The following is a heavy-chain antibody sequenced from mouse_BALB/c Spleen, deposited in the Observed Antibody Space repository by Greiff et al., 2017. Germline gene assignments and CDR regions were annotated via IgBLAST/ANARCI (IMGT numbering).Heavy chain of an antibody. D-gene: IGHD1-1*02. CDR3: ARSYYGTHFDY. Sequence: EVKLVESGPGLVKPSQSLSLTCTVTGYSITSDYAWNWIRQFPGNKLEWMGYISYSGSTSYNPSLKSRISITRDTSKNQFFLQLNSVTTEDTATYYCARSYYGTHFDYWGQGTTLTVSS. J-gene: IGHJ2*01. V-gene: IGHV3-2*02. CDR2: ISYSGST. CDR1: GYSITSDYA.